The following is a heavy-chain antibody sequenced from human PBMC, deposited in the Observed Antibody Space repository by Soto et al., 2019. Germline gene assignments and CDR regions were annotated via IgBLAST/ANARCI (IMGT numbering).Heavy chain of an antibody. CDR2: IYYSGST. CDR1: GGSISSYY. Sequence: SETLSLTCTVSGGSISSYYWSWIRQPPGKGLEWIGYIYYSGSTNYNPSLKSRVTISVDTSKNQFSLKLSSVTAADTAVYYCARVNYSGTGLAYYYYGTDVWGQGTTVTVSS. CDR3: ARVNYSGTGLAYYYYGTDV. J-gene: IGHJ6*02. D-gene: IGHD3-10*01. V-gene: IGHV4-59*01.